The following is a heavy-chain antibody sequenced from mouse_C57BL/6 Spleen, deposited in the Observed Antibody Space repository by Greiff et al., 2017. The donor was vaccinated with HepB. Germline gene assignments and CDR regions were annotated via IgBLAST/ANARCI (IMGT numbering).Heavy chain of an antibody. J-gene: IGHJ4*01. CDR1: GYSITSGYY. CDR3: ARGGQLRRRDYAMDY. CDR2: ISYDGSN. D-gene: IGHD3-2*02. V-gene: IGHV3-6*01. Sequence: EVQLQESGPGLVKPSQSLSLTCSVTGYSITSGYYWNWIRQFPGNKLEWMGYISYDGSNNYNPSLKNRISITRDTSKNQFFLKLNSVTTEDTATYYCARGGQLRRRDYAMDYWGQGTSDTVSS.